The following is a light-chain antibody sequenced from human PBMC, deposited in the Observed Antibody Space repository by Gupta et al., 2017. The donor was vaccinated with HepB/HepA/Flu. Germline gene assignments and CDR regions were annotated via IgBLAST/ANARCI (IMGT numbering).Light chain of an antibody. CDR1: SSDVGGYNY. J-gene: IGLJ1*01. CDR2: DVS. V-gene: IGLV2-14*04. CDR3: SSYTSGSTLVV. Sequence: GTSSDVGGYNYVYWYQQHPGKAPKLMIYDVSNRPSGLSDRFSGSKSGNTASLTISGLQADDEADYYCSSYTSGSTLVVFGTGTKVTVL.